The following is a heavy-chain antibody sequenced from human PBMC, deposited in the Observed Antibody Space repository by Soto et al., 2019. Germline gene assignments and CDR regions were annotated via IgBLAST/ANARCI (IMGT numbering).Heavy chain of an antibody. Sequence: ASVKVSCKASAYTFTSYGLHWVRQAPGQRLEWMGWINAGNGNTKYSQKFQGRVTITRDTSASRAYMELTSLRSEDTAVYYCARDGAVAGDLNFDYWGQGTLVTVSS. CDR2: INAGNGNT. D-gene: IGHD6-19*01. CDR3: ARDGAVAGDLNFDY. CDR1: AYTFTSYG. J-gene: IGHJ4*02. V-gene: IGHV1-3*01.